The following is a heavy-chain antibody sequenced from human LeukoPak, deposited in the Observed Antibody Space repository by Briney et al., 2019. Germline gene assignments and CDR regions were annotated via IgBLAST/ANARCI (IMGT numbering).Heavy chain of an antibody. J-gene: IGHJ4*02. CDR2: IYYSGST. CDR3: ARDFPKHYGGNSFDY. CDR1: GGSISSSSYY. D-gene: IGHD4-23*01. Sequence: SETLSLTCTVSGGSISSSSYYWGWIRQPPGKGLEWIGSIYYSGSTYYNPSLKSRVTISVDTSKNQFSLKLSSVTAADTAVYYCARDFPKHYGGNSFDYWGQGTLVTVSS. V-gene: IGHV4-39*07.